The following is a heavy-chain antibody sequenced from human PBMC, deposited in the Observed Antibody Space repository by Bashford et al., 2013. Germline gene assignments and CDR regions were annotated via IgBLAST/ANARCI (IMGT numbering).Heavy chain of an antibody. V-gene: IGHV4-4*07. CDR2: IYTSGST. J-gene: IGHJ4*02. Sequence: SETLSLTCTVSGGSISSYYWSWIRQPAGKGLEWIGRIYTSGSTNYNPSLKSRVTMSVDTSSSQFSLRLSSVTATDTAVYYCARETGVVDHRIDYVGPGNPGPPSPQ. CDR1: GGSISSYY. D-gene: IGHD3-3*01. CDR3: ARETGVVDHRIDY.